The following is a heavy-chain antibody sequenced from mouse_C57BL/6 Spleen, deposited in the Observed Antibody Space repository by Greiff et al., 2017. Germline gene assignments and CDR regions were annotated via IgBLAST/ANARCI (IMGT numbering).Heavy chain of an antibody. Sequence: QVQLQQPGAELVKPGASVKLSCKASGYTFTSYWMHWVKQRPGRGLEWSGRIDPNSGGTKYNEKFKSKATLTVDKPSSTAYMQLSSLTSEDSAVYYCARRDDYDLAMYYWGQGTSVTVSS. V-gene: IGHV1-72*01. CDR3: ARRDDYDLAMYY. J-gene: IGHJ4*01. D-gene: IGHD2-4*01. CDR2: IDPNSGGT. CDR1: GYTFTSYW.